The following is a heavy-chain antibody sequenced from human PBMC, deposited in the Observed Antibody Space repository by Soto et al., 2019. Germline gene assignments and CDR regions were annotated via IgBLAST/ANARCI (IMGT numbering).Heavy chain of an antibody. D-gene: IGHD5-18*01. CDR1: GYTFTSYG. Sequence: ASVKVSCKASGYTFTSYGISWVRQAPGQGLEWMGWISAYNGNTNYAQKLQGRVTITRDTSASTAYMELSSLRSEDTAVYYCARDSGDGYSPFDYWGQGTLVTVSS. CDR3: ARDSGDGYSPFDY. CDR2: ISAYNGNT. V-gene: IGHV1-18*01. J-gene: IGHJ4*02.